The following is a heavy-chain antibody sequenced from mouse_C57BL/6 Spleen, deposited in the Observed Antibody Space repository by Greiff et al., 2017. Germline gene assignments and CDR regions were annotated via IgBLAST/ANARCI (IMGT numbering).Heavy chain of an antibody. CDR2: IYPRSGNT. D-gene: IGHD2-5*01. CDR3: ARGNYSNYLSYWYFGV. Sequence: LVESGAELARPGASVKLSCKASGYTFTSYGISWVKQRPGQGLEWIGEIYPRSGNTYYNEKFKGKATLTADKSSSTAYMELRSLTSEDSAVYFCARGNYSNYLSYWYFGVWGTGTTVTVAS. J-gene: IGHJ1*03. CDR1: GYTFTSYG. V-gene: IGHV1-81*01.